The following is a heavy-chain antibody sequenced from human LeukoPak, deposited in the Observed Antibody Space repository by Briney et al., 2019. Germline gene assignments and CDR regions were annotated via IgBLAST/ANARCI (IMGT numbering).Heavy chain of an antibody. V-gene: IGHV4-59*01. J-gene: IGHJ3*01. CDR2: IYYSGST. CDR1: GASISSFH. Sequence: PSETLSLTCSVSGASISSFHWSWIRLPPGKGLEWIGYIYYSGSTSYNPSLRSRVTISVDTSKNHFSLRLSSVIAADTAMYYCATGRGGGRDVFNVWGQGTMVSVSS. D-gene: IGHD3-10*01. CDR3: ATGRGGGRDVFNV.